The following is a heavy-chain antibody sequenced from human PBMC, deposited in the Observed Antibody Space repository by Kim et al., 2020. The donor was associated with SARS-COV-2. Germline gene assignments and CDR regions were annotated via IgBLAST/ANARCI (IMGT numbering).Heavy chain of an antibody. J-gene: IGHJ6*02. V-gene: IGHV3-15*01. D-gene: IGHD6-13*01. CDR2: IKSKTDGGTT. CDR1: GFTFSNAW. Sequence: GGSLRLSCAASGFTFSNAWMSWVRQAPGKGLEWVCRIKSKTDGGTTDYAAPVKGRFTISRDDSKNTLYLQMNSLKTEDTAVYYWTTENRYSSNWYSPGYYYGMDVWGQGTTLTVSS. CDR3: TTENRYSSNWYSPGYYYGMDV.